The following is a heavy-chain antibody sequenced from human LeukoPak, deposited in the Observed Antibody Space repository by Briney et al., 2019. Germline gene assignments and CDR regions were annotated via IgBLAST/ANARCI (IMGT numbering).Heavy chain of an antibody. Sequence: SETLSLTCAVYGGSFSGYYWSWIRQPPGKGLEWIGEINHSGSTNYNTSLKSRVTISVDTSKNQFSLKLSSVTAADTAVYYCARAPGYSSSSGGLDPWGQGTLVTVSS. D-gene: IGHD6-6*01. V-gene: IGHV4-34*01. CDR3: ARAPGYSSSSGGLDP. CDR1: GGSFSGYY. J-gene: IGHJ5*02. CDR2: INHSGST.